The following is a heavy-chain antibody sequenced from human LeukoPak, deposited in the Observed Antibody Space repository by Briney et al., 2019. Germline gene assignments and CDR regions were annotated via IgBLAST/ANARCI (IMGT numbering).Heavy chain of an antibody. V-gene: IGHV3-48*01. CDR1: GFTFSSYS. CDR2: ISSSSSTI. CDR3: ARAGYCSSTSCYPDY. Sequence: PGGSLRLSCAASGFTFSSYSMNWVRQAPGKGLEWVSYISSSSSTIYYADSVKGRFTISRDNAKNSLYLQMNSLRAEDTAVYYCARAGYCSSTSCYPDYWGQGTLVTVSS. D-gene: IGHD2-2*01. J-gene: IGHJ4*02.